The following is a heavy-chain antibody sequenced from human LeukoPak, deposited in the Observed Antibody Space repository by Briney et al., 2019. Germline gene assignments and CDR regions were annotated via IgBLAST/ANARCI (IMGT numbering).Heavy chain of an antibody. D-gene: IGHD2-8*01. CDR2: TYFTGIN. Sequence: SQTLSLTCTVSGGSISSGDYYWTWIRQPPGKGPELIGSTYFTGINYYNPSLKSRVTISVDTSKNQFSLKLSSVTAADTAVYYCARELNYFDYWGQGTLVTVYS. CDR1: GGSISSGDYY. J-gene: IGHJ4*02. V-gene: IGHV4-30-4*01. CDR3: ARELNYFDY.